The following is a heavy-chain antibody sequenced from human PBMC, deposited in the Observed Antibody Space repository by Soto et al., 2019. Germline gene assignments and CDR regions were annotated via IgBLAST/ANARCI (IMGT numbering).Heavy chain of an antibody. D-gene: IGHD3-10*01. CDR1: GGTFSSYT. CDR3: ARAHSQVGRLTGYYYYGMDV. V-gene: IGHV1-69*02. CDR2: IIPILGIA. Sequence: QVQLVQSGAEVKKPGSSVKVSCKASGGTFSSYTISWVRQAPGQGLEWMGRIIPILGIANYAQKFQGRVTITADKSTSTAYMELSSLRSEDTAVYYCARAHSQVGRLTGYYYYGMDVWGQGTTVTVSS. J-gene: IGHJ6*02.